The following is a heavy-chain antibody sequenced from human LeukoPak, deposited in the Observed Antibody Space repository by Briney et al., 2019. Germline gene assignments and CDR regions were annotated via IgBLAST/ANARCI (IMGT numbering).Heavy chain of an antibody. CDR2: IHSYGRST. V-gene: IGHV3-74*03. CDR1: GFTVSSYW. CDR3: ARSYYMDV. J-gene: IGHJ6*03. Sequence: GGSLRLSCAASGFTVSSYWMHWVRHAPGKGRVWVSCIHSYGRSTTYADSVEGRFTISRDNAKNTLYLQMNSLRAEDTAVYYCARSYYMDVWGKGTTVTVSS.